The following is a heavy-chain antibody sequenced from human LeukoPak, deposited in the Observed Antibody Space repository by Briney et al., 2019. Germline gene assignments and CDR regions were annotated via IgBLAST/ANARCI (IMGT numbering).Heavy chain of an antibody. J-gene: IGHJ3*02. CDR2: ISSSSSHI. CDR1: GLTFSTYS. V-gene: IGHV3-21*01. CDR3: ARGSWGAFDI. D-gene: IGHD7-27*01. Sequence: GGSLRLSCAASGLTFSTYSMNWVRQAPGKGLEWVSSISSSSSHIYYGDSMKGRFTISRDNANSLMYLQMNSLRAEDTAVYYCARGSWGAFDIWGQGTMVTVSS.